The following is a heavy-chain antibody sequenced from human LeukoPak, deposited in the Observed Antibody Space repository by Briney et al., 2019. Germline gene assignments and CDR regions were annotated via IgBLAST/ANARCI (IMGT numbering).Heavy chain of an antibody. CDR3: ARGDRGGGSSDGMDV. Sequence: PSETLSLTCTVSGGSISSYYWSWIRQPAGKGLEWIGRIYTSGSTNYNPSLRSRVTMSVDTSKNQFSLKLNSVTAADTAVYYCARGDRGGGSSDGMDVWGQGTTVTVSS. J-gene: IGHJ6*02. V-gene: IGHV4-4*07. D-gene: IGHD3-16*02. CDR1: GGSISSYY. CDR2: IYTSGST.